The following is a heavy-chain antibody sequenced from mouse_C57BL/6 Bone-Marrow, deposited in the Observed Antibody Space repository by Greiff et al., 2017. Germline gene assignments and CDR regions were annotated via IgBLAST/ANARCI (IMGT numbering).Heavy chain of an antibody. CDR2: IYPGSGNT. V-gene: IGHV1-76*01. J-gene: IGHJ2*01. CDR1: GYTFTDYY. CDR3: ARSGREGY. Sequence: LKESGAELVRPGASVKLSCKASGYTFTDYYINWVKQRPGQGLEWIARIYPGSGNTYYNEKFKGKATLTAEKSSSTAYMQLSSLTSEDSAVYFCARSGREGYWGQGTTLTVSS. D-gene: IGHD3-1*01.